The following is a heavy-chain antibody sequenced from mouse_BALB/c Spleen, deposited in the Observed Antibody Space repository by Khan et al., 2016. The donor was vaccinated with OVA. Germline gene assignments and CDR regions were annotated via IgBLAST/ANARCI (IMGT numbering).Heavy chain of an antibody. CDR1: GYTFTNYG. CDR2: INTYSGEP. J-gene: IGHJ4*01. CDR3: ARPPYFSDTLAY. Sequence: QIQLVQSGPELKKPGETVKISCKASGYTFTNYGMNWVKQTPGKALKWMGWINTYSGEPTYADDFKGRFAFSLETSASTAYLQINTLKNEDTATYFCARPPYFSDTLAYWGQGTSVTVSS. V-gene: IGHV9-3-1*01. D-gene: IGHD2-10*01.